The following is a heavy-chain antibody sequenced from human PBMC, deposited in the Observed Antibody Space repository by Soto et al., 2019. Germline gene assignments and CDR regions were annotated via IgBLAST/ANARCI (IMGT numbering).Heavy chain of an antibody. CDR1: GFSLTTSGVG. CDR3: AHRVLRTVFGLVTTTAIYFDF. J-gene: IGHJ4*02. Sequence: QITVNESGPTQVKPRQTLTLTCTSSGFSLTTSGVGVGWIRQSPGKAPEWLALIYWDDDKRYSPSLKSRLTITKDTSKNQVVLTMADLDPADTATYYCAHRVLRTVFGLVTTTAIYFDFWGQGTPVAVSS. V-gene: IGHV2-5*02. CDR2: IYWDDDK. D-gene: IGHD3-3*01.